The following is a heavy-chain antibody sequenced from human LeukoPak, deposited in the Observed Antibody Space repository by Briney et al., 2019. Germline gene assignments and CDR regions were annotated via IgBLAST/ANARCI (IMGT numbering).Heavy chain of an antibody. Sequence: PGGSLRLSCAASGFNFSDYGMSWVRQAPGKGLEWVSGINWNADSTGYADSVKGRFTISKDNAKNSLFLQMNSLRAEDTAMYYCARAILSDPKYYGMDVWGQGTTVTVSS. D-gene: IGHD3-9*01. CDR1: GFNFSDYG. V-gene: IGHV3-20*04. J-gene: IGHJ6*02. CDR2: INWNADST. CDR3: ARAILSDPKYYGMDV.